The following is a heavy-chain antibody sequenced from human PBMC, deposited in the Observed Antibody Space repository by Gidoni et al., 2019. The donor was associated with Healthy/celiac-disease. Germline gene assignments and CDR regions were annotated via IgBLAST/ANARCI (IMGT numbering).Heavy chain of an antibody. CDR3: ARSRPPVDY. CDR2: IYDSGST. Sequence: QVQLQESGTGLGKPSETLFLPCTGSGGSISSDYWSWIRRPPGKGLEWIVYIYDSGSTNYNPSLKSRVTISVDTSKNQFSLKLSSVTAADTAVYYCARSRPPVDYWGQGTLVTVSS. CDR1: GGSISSDY. J-gene: IGHJ4*02. V-gene: IGHV4-59*01.